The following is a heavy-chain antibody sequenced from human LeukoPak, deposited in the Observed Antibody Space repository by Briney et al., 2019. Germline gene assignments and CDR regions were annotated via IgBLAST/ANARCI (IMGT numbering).Heavy chain of an antibody. Sequence: SETLSLTCTVSGDSISRYYWSWLRQPAGKGLEWIGRIYSSGSTNYNPSLKSRVTMSVDTSKNQFSLNLISVTAADTAIYYCARDGVYSSFWYFDLWGRGTLVTVSS. V-gene: IGHV4-4*07. CDR3: ARDGVYSSFWYFDL. J-gene: IGHJ2*01. D-gene: IGHD6-13*01. CDR1: GDSISRYY. CDR2: IYSSGST.